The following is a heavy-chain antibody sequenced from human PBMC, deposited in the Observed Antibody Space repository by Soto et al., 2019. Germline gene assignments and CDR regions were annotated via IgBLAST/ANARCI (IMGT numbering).Heavy chain of an antibody. Sequence: SETLSLTCAVSGYSINSGFYWGWIRQPPGKGLEWIGSIYRGGSTYYNPSLKSRVTISVDTSKNQFSLKLTSVTAADTAVYHCARGTTMVRGVILGNWFDPWGQGTLVTVSS. CDR2: IYRGGST. CDR1: GYSINSGFY. V-gene: IGHV4-38-2*01. D-gene: IGHD3-10*01. CDR3: ARGTTMVRGVILGNWFDP. J-gene: IGHJ5*02.